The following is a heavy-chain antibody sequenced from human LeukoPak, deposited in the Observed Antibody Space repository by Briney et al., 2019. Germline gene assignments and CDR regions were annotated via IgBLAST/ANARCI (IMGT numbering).Heavy chain of an antibody. CDR3: ATAYSSGWADY. CDR1: GINFSGYA. D-gene: IGHD6-19*01. V-gene: IGHV3-30*04. J-gene: IGHJ4*02. Sequence: GGSLRLSCAASGINFSGYAMHWVRQAPGKGLEWVAIISYDGSNKNYADSVKGRLTISRDNSNNMLFLQLNSLRPDDTAVYFCATAYSSGWADYWGQGTLVTVSS. CDR2: ISYDGSNK.